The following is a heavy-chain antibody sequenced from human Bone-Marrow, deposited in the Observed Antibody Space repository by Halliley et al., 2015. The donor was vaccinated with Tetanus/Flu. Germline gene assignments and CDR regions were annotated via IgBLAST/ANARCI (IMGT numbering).Heavy chain of an antibody. D-gene: IGHD2-2*01. CDR2: IDNSGNT. Sequence: LGWIGHIDNSGNTNSNPSLKSRVTVSVDTSKNQFSLRLSSVTAADTAVYYCARNIVVVPAAFDYWGQGTLVTVSS. J-gene: IGHJ4*02. CDR3: ARNIVVVPAAFDY. V-gene: IGHV4-31*02.